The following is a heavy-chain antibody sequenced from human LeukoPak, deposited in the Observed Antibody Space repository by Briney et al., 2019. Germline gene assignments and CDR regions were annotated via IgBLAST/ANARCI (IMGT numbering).Heavy chain of an antibody. CDR3: TTGTTGYYFDY. CDR1: GFTFSNAW. CDR2: IKSKTDGGTT. J-gene: IGHJ4*02. V-gene: IGHV3-15*01. D-gene: IGHD1-1*01. Sequence: NTGGSLRLSCAASGFTFSNAWMSWVRQAPGKGLEWVGRIKSKTDGGTTDYAAPVKGRFTISRDDSKNTLYLQMNSLKTEDTAVYYCTTGTTGYYFDYWGQGTLVTVSS.